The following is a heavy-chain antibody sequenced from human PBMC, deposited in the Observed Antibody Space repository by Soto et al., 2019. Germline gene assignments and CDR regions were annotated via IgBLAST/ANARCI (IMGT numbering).Heavy chain of an antibody. V-gene: IGHV4-59*01. CDR2: IYYSGST. Sequence: ETLSLTCTVSGGSISSYYWSWIRQPPGKGLEWIGYIYYSGSTNYNPSLKSRVTISVDTSKNQFSLKLSSVTTADTAVYYCAREYCSGGSCYLDAFDIWGQGTMVTVSS. CDR1: GGSISSYY. CDR3: AREYCSGGSCYLDAFDI. J-gene: IGHJ3*02. D-gene: IGHD2-15*01.